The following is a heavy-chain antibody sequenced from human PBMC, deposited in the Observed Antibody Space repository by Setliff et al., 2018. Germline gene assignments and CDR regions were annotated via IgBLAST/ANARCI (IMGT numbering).Heavy chain of an antibody. Sequence: GGSLRLSCAASGFTFSSFWMSWVRQSPGKGLEWVANINQDGSGKYYVDSVKGRFTISRDNAKSSLSLQMNGLRAEDTSVFYCVPGRGSWGQGALVTV. CDR1: GFTFSSFW. CDR3: VPGRGS. D-gene: IGHD6-25*01. V-gene: IGHV3-7*01. J-gene: IGHJ5*02. CDR2: INQDGSGK.